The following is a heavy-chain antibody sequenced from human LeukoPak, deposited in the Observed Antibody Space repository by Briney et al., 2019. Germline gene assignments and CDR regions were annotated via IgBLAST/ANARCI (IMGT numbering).Heavy chain of an antibody. CDR2: ITTSSSFI. V-gene: IGHV3-21*01. Sequence: GGSLRLSCAASGFTFSSYSMNWVRQAPGKGLEWVSCITTSSSFIYYADSVKGRFTISRDNSKNSLYLQMNSLRAEDTAVYYCSRDGHRYYDSSSFDYWGQGTLVTVSS. CDR1: GFTFSSYS. J-gene: IGHJ4*02. D-gene: IGHD3-22*01. CDR3: SRDGHRYYDSSSFDY.